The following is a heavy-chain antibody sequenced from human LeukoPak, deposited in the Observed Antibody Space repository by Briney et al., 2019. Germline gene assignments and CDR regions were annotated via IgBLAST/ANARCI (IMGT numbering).Heavy chain of an antibody. Sequence: PSETLSLTCTVSGGSISSYYWSWIRQPPGKGLEWIGGIDHSGNTHYNPSLKNRVTISVDTSKNDFSLKLSSVTATDTAVYYCARVPHSVEGSMKAVFIHYFDYWGQGSLVTVSS. CDR3: ARVPHSVEGSMKAVFIHYFDY. J-gene: IGHJ4*02. D-gene: IGHD3-22*01. CDR2: IDHSGNT. CDR1: GGSISSYY. V-gene: IGHV4-59*08.